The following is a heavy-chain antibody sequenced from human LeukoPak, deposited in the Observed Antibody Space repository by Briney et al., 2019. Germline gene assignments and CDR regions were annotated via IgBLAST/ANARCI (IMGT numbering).Heavy chain of an antibody. V-gene: IGHV3-30-3*01. CDR2: ISYDGSNK. J-gene: IGHJ4*02. CDR1: GFTFSSYA. CDR3: ARDLIHGDYAFDY. Sequence: PGGSLRLSCAASGFTFSSYAMHWVRQAPGKGLEWVAVISYDGSNKYYADSVKGRFTISRDNSKNTLYLQMNSLRAEDTAVYYCARDLIHGDYAFDYWGQGTLVTVSS. D-gene: IGHD4-17*01.